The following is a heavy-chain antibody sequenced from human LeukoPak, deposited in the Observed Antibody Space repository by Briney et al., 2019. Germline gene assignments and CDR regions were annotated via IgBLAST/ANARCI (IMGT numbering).Heavy chain of an antibody. V-gene: IGHV4-59*01. D-gene: IGHD7-27*01. CDR2: IQQSGST. CDR1: GRPISKY. Sequence: SETLSLICSVSGRPISKYWRWIPQPPREGLGGVGYIQQSGSTYYNPSRRSRVTISLDTSQGQFSVELSSLTAAETAGYYCAKGGVGNRREEARTRFDPWGQGTLVTVSS. CDR3: AKGGVGNRREEARTRFDP. J-gene: IGHJ5*02.